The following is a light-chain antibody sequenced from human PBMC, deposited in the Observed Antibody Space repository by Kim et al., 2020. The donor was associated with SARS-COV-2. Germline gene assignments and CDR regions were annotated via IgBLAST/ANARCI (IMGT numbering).Light chain of an antibody. CDR2: GEN. CDR1: SLRTYY. V-gene: IGLV3-19*01. Sequence: ALGQTVRFTCQGDSLRTYYASWYKQRPGQAPVLVMYGENNRPSGIPDRFSGSNSGSTASLTIVGTQAEDEGDYYCNSRDSSGDHLVFGGGTRLTVL. J-gene: IGLJ3*02. CDR3: NSRDSSGDHLV.